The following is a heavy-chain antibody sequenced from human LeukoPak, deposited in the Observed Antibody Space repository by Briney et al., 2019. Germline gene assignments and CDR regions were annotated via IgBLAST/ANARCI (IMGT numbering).Heavy chain of an antibody. D-gene: IGHD6-19*01. CDR3: AKAIAVGAFDI. J-gene: IGHJ3*02. Sequence: GGSLRLSCAASGFTFNNYALHWVRQAPGKGLEWVAVISYDGSNKYYADSVKGRFTISRDNSKNTLYLQMNSLRAEDTAVYYCAKAIAVGAFDIWGQGTMVTVSS. V-gene: IGHV3-30*18. CDR1: GFTFNNYA. CDR2: ISYDGSNK.